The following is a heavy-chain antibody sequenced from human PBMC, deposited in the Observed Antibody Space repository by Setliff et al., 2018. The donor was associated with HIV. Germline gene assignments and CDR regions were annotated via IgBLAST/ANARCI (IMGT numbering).Heavy chain of an antibody. CDR3: VRDYGSGTNFFYSMDV. J-gene: IGHJ6*03. CDR1: GFTFRSYA. CDR2: ISSSSTFI. Sequence: GGSLRLSCAASGFTFRSYAMSWVRQAPGKGLEWISSISSSSTFIHYANSVSGRFTISRDSAKNSLYLQMNSLRAEDTAVYYCVRDYGSGTNFFYSMDVWGKGTTVTVSS. D-gene: IGHD3-10*01. V-gene: IGHV3-21*01.